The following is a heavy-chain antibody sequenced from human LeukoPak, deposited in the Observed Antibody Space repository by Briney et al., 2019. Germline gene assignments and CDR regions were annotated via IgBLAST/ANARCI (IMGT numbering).Heavy chain of an antibody. J-gene: IGHJ4*02. CDR3: ARDPSALYYYGSGAPLEFDY. Sequence: PGGSLRLSCAASGFTFSSYSMNWVRQAPGKGLEWVSSISSSSSYIYYVDSVKGRFTISRDNAKNSLYLQMNSLRAEDTAVYYCARDPSALYYYGSGAPLEFDYWGQGTLVTVSS. CDR1: GFTFSSYS. D-gene: IGHD3-10*01. CDR2: ISSSSSYI. V-gene: IGHV3-21*01.